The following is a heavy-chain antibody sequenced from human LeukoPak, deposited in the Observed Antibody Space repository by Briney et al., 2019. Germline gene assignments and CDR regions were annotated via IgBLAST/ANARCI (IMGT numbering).Heavy chain of an antibody. D-gene: IGHD2-8*02. Sequence: GGSLRLSCAASGFTFDNYNMNWVRQAPGKGLEWVSSISSGTNYIFEADSVKGRFTVTKDTALNSLSLQMNSLRADVTAVYYCARSSGGNYFDYWEQGTLVTVSS. CDR2: ISSGTNYI. J-gene: IGHJ4*02. V-gene: IGHV3-21*01. CDR1: GFTFDNYN. CDR3: ARSSGGNYFDY.